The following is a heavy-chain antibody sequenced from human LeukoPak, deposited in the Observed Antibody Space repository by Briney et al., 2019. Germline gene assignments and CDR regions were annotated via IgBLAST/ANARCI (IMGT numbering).Heavy chain of an antibody. CDR3: ARVGVDSSGYYRPNYYYYYGMDV. J-gene: IGHJ6*02. D-gene: IGHD3-22*01. CDR2: IIPILGIA. V-gene: IGHV1-69*02. Sequence: SVKVSCKASGGTFSSYTISWVRWAPGQGLEWMGRIIPILGIANYAQKFQGRVTITADKSTSTAYMELSSLRSEDTAVYYCARVGVDSSGYYRPNYYYYYGMDVWGQGTTVTVSS. CDR1: GGTFSSYT.